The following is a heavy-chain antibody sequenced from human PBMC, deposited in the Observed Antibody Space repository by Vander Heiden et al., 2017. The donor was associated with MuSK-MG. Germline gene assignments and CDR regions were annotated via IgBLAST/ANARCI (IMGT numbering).Heavy chain of an antibody. CDR1: GFTFSSYA. Sequence: EVQLLESGGGLVQPGGSLRLSCAASGFTFSSYAMSCVRQAPGKGLEWVSAISGSGGSTYYADSVKGRFTISRDNSKNTLYLQMNSLRAEDTAVYYCAKDRAGELDFDYWGQGTLVTVSS. D-gene: IGHD1-26*01. CDR3: AKDRAGELDFDY. V-gene: IGHV3-23*01. CDR2: ISGSGGST. J-gene: IGHJ4*02.